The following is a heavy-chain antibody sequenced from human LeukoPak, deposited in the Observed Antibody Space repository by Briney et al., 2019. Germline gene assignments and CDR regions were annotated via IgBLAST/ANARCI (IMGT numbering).Heavy chain of an antibody. CDR3: ARDGGIVGAAYFDY. CDR1: GYTFTRYY. Sequence: ASVKVSCKASGYTFTRYYMHWVRQAPGQGLEWMGWINPNSCGTNYAQKFQGRVTMTRDTSISTAYMELSRLRSDDTAVYYCARDGGIVGAAYFDYWGQGTLVTVSS. J-gene: IGHJ4*02. D-gene: IGHD1-26*01. V-gene: IGHV1-2*02. CDR2: INPNSCGT.